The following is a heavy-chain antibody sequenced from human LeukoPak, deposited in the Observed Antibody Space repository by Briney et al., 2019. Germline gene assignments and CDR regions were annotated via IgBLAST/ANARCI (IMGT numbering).Heavy chain of an antibody. V-gene: IGHV3-21*01. J-gene: IGHJ4*02. CDR1: GFTFSSYS. Sequence: GGSLRLSCAASGFTFSSYSMNWVRQAPGKGLEWVSSISSSSSYIYYADSVKGRFTISRDNAKNSLYLQMNSLRAEDTAVYYCASCRSTSCLYPFDYWGQGTLVTVSS. D-gene: IGHD2-2*01. CDR2: ISSSSSYI. CDR3: ASCRSTSCLYPFDY.